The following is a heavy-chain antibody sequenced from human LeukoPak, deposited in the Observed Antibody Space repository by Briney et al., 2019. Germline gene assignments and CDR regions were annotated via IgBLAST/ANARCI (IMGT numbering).Heavy chain of an antibody. V-gene: IGHV4-39*07. CDR2: IYYSGST. CDR3: ARDPYYDILTGYYISDWFDP. CDR1: GGSISSSSYY. Sequence: SGTLSLTCTVSGGSISSSSYYWGWIRQPPGKGLEWIGSIYYSGSTYYNPSLKSRVTISVDTSKNQFSLKLSSVTAADTAVYYCARDPYYDILTGYYISDWFDPWGQGTLVTVSS. D-gene: IGHD3-9*01. J-gene: IGHJ5*02.